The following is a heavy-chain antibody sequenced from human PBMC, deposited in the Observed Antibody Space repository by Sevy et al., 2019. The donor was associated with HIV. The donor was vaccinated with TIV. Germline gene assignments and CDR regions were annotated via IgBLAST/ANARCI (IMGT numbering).Heavy chain of an antibody. J-gene: IGHJ5*02. D-gene: IGHD3-9*01. V-gene: IGHV4-34*01. Sequence: SETLSLTCAVYGGSFSGYYWSWIRQPPGKGLEWIGEINHGGSTEYNPSLKSRVTISILTSKNQFSLKLNSVTAADTAVYYCARVGYDVLTGYPRPYYNWFDPWGQGNLVTVSS. CDR1: GGSFSGYY. CDR3: ARVGYDVLTGYPRPYYNWFDP. CDR2: INHGGST.